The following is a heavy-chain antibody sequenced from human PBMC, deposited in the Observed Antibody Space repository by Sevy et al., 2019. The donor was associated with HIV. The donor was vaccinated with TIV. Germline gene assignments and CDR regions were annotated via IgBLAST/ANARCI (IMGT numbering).Heavy chain of an antibody. V-gene: IGHV3-13*01. CDR1: GFTFSSYD. Sequence: GGSLRLSCAASGFTFSSYDMHWVRQATGKGLVWVSAIGTAGDTYYPGSVKGRFTISRENAKNSLYLQMNSLRAGDTAVYYCARVRRYCSGGSCYFDDAFDIWGQGTMVTVSS. D-gene: IGHD2-15*01. J-gene: IGHJ3*02. CDR3: ARVRRYCSGGSCYFDDAFDI. CDR2: IGTAGDT.